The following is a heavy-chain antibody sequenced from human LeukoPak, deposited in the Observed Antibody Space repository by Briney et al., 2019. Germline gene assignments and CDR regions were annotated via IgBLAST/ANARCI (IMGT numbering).Heavy chain of an antibody. D-gene: IGHD3-22*01. Sequence: GGSLRLSCAASGFTFSSYSMNWVRQAPGKGLEWVSSISSSSSYIYYADSVKGRFTISRDNAKNSLYLQMNSLRAEDTAVYYCARDSGFYYASSGLRWDWFDPWGQGTLVTVSS. CDR2: ISSSSSYI. CDR1: GFTFSSYS. CDR3: ARDSGFYYASSGLRWDWFDP. J-gene: IGHJ5*02. V-gene: IGHV3-21*01.